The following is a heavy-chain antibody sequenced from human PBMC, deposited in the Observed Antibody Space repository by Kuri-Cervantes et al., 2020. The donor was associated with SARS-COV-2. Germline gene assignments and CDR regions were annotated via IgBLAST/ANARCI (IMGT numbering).Heavy chain of an antibody. D-gene: IGHD1-1*01. Sequence: ASVKVSCKASGYTLTDLSMHWVRQSTGKGLEWMGWINPDTGNAGYEQKFQGRVTVTRDTSKSTAFMELSSLRSDDTAVYYCARDSGDWNPDGFDIWGQGTMVTVSS. CDR1: GYTLTDLS. CDR2: INPDTGNA. V-gene: IGHV1-8*02. J-gene: IGHJ3*02. CDR3: ARDSGDWNPDGFDI.